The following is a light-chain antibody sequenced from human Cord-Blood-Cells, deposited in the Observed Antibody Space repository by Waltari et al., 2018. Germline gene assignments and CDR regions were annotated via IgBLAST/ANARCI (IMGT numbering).Light chain of an antibody. Sequence: DIQMTQSPSSLSASVGDRVTTTCQASQDISNYLNWYQQKPGKAPKLLIYDASNLETGVPSRFSGSGSGTDFTFTISSLQPEDIATYYCQQYDNLSFTFGPGTKVDIK. CDR3: QQYDNLSFT. CDR2: DAS. J-gene: IGKJ3*01. CDR1: QDISNY. V-gene: IGKV1-33*01.